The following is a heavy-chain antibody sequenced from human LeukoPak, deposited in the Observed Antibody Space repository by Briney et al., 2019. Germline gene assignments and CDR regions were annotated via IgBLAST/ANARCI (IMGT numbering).Heavy chain of an antibody. D-gene: IGHD5-18*01. CDR1: GFSFSNHW. CDR3: AKDDEGYSYGYGMAY. CDR2: INTDGSRM. Sequence: GGSLRLSCAASGFSFSNHWMHWVRQAPGKGLVWVSRINTDGSRMDYADSVKGRFTISRDNAKNTLYLQMNSLRVEDTAVYYCAKDDEGYSYGYGMAYWGQGTLVTVSS. V-gene: IGHV3-74*01. J-gene: IGHJ4*02.